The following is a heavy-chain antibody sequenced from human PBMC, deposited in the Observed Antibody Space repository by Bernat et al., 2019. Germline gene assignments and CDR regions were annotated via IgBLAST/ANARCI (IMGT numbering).Heavy chain of an antibody. CDR1: GYSISSGYY. J-gene: IGHJ4*02. Sequence: QVQLQESGPGLVKPSETLSLTCAVSGYSISSGYYCVWIRQPPGKGLEWIGSIYQSGSTYYNPSLNSRVTISVDTSKNQFTLTLNSVTAADTAEYYCARDSGGAYYYWGQGTLVTVSS. D-gene: IGHD1-26*01. V-gene: IGHV4-38-2*02. CDR3: ARDSGGAYYY. CDR2: IYQSGST.